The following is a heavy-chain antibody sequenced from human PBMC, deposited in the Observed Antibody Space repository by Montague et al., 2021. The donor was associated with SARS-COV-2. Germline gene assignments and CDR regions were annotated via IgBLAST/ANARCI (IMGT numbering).Heavy chain of an antibody. J-gene: IGHJ6*02. D-gene: IGHD3-22*01. Sequence: SLRLSCAASGFTFSSYEMNLVRQAPGKGLEWVSYISISGSTIYYPDSVKRRFTISRDNAKNSLYLQMNSLRAEDTAVYYCSRDGGSRCDSSGYCPYYYYGMDVWGQGTTVTVSS. CDR2: ISISGSTI. CDR3: SRDGGSRCDSSGYCPYYYYGMDV. V-gene: IGHV3-48*03. CDR1: GFTFSSYE.